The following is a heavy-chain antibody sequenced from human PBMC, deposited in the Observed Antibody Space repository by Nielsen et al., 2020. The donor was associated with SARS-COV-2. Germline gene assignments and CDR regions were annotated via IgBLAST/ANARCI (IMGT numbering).Heavy chain of an antibody. J-gene: IGHJ4*02. CDR1: GFTFSDHW. Sequence: GGSLRLSCVASGFTFSDHWMYWVRQAPGKGLVWVSRINRDGSSPNYADSVKGRFTISRDNAKNTLFLQMNSLRAEDTAVYYCAKEDRYCSSTSCRYTFDYWGQGTLVTVSS. CDR2: INRDGSSP. CDR3: AKEDRYCSSTSCRYTFDY. D-gene: IGHD2-2*01. V-gene: IGHV3-74*01.